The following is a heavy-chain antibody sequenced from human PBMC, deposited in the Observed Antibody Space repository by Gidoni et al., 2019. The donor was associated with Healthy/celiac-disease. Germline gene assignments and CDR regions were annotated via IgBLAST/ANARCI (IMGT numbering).Heavy chain of an antibody. CDR3: AKIFLVADSVPYYFDY. Sequence: QVQLQESGPGLVKPSETLSLTCAVSGYSISSGYYWGWIRQPPGKGLEWIGSIYHSGSTYYNPSLKSRVTISVDTSKNQFSLKLSSVTAADTAVYYCAKIFLVADSVPYYFDYWGQGTLVTVSS. V-gene: IGHV4-38-2*01. D-gene: IGHD3-3*01. J-gene: IGHJ4*02. CDR1: GYSISSGYY. CDR2: IYHSGST.